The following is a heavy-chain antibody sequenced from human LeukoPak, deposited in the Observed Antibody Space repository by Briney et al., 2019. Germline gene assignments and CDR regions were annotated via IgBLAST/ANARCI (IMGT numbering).Heavy chain of an antibody. D-gene: IGHD1-14*01. V-gene: IGHV4-59*01. CDR3: AEGQNRYYFDY. Sequence: PSETLSLTCTVSGGSITNYYWSWIRQPPGKGLEWIAYIYYSGSTNYNPSLKSRVTMSVDTSKNQFSLRLTSVTAADTAVYYCAEGQNRYYFDYWGQGTLVTVSS. J-gene: IGHJ4*02. CDR1: GGSITNYY. CDR2: IYYSGST.